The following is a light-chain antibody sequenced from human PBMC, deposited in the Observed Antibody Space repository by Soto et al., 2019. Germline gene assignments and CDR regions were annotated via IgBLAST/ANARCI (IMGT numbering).Light chain of an antibody. CDR3: QQYGSSPPNT. V-gene: IGKV3-20*01. CDR2: GAS. J-gene: IGKJ5*01. Sequence: EIVWTQSPGTLSLSHGERATLSCRAIQSVSSSHLAWYQQKPGQAPRLLIYGASSRATGIPDRFSGSGSGTDFTLTISRLEPEDFAVYYCQQYGSSPPNTFGQGTRLEIK. CDR1: QSVSSSH.